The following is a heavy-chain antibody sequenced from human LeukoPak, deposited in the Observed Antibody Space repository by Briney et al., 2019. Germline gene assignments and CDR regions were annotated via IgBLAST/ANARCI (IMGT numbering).Heavy chain of an antibody. CDR2: IKQDGSEK. Sequence: GGSLRLSCAASGFTFSSYAMSWVRQGPGKGLEWVANIKQDGSEKYYVDSVKGRFTISRDNAKNSLYLQMNSLRAEDTAVYYCARDNKFGDSSGWSHDYWGQGTLVTVSS. J-gene: IGHJ4*02. D-gene: IGHD6-19*01. V-gene: IGHV3-7*01. CDR3: ARDNKFGDSSGWSHDY. CDR1: GFTFSSYA.